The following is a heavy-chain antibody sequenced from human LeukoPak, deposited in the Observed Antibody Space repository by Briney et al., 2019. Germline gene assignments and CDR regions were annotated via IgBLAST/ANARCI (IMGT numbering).Heavy chain of an antibody. J-gene: IGHJ4*02. CDR3: ARGSGGHGGGPAFDY. CDR1: GFTVSTNY. D-gene: IGHD2-15*01. Sequence: PGGSLRLSCAASGFTVSTNYMSWVRQAPVKGLEWVSVIYSGDSTYYADSVKGRFTISRDNSKNTLYLQMNSLRAEDTAVYYCARGSGGHGGGPAFDYWGQGTLVTVSS. CDR2: IYSGDST. V-gene: IGHV3-53*01.